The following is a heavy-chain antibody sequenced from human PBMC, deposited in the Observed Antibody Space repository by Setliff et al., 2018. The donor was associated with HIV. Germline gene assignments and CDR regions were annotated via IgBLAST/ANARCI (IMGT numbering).Heavy chain of an antibody. J-gene: IGHJ4*02. CDR2: IYYSGST. CDR1: GGSISGSNYY. D-gene: IGHD6-13*01. Sequence: PSETLSLTCTVSGGSISGSNYYWGWIRQPPGKGLEWVGSIYYSGSTYYSPSLKSRVTISVDTSKNQFSLTLTSVTAADTAVYYRARQQRSSDLKIWNYWGQGTLVTVSS. CDR3: ARQQRSSDLKIWNY. V-gene: IGHV4-39*01.